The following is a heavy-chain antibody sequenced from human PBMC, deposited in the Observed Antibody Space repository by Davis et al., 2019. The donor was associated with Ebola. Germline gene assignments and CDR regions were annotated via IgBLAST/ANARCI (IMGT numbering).Heavy chain of an antibody. Sequence: ASVKVSCKASGYTFTGYYMHWVRQAPGQGLEWMGWINPNSGGTNYAQKFQGWVTMTRDTSISTAYMELSRLRSDDTAVYYCARDLKAYYYGSGAGIYYYCGMDVWGQGTTVTVSS. CDR2: INPNSGGT. CDR1: GYTFTGYY. J-gene: IGHJ6*02. D-gene: IGHD3-10*01. CDR3: ARDLKAYYYGSGAGIYYYCGMDV. V-gene: IGHV1-2*04.